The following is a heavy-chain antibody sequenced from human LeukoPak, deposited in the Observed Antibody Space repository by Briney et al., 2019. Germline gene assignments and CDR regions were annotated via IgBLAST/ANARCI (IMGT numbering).Heavy chain of an antibody. CDR3: ARAPPGIAAAGIDY. CDR1: GFTFSSYA. Sequence: GGSLRLSCAASGFTFSSYAMHWVRQAPGKGLECVAVISYDGSNKYYADSVKGRFTISRDNSKNTLYLQMNSLRAEDTAVYYCARAPPGIAAAGIDYWGQGTLVTVSS. D-gene: IGHD6-13*01. J-gene: IGHJ4*02. V-gene: IGHV3-30*01. CDR2: ISYDGSNK.